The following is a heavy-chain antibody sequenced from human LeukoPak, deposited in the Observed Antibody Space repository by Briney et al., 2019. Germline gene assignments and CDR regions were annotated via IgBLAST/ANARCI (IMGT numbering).Heavy chain of an antibody. V-gene: IGHV1-2*02. Sequence: GASVKVSCKASGYTFTDYYMHWVRQAPGQRLEWMGWINPKSGDTRYAQKFQGRVAMTRATSIGTAYMELTRLTSDDTAVYFCAREDDYYFNWGQGALVTVSS. CDR3: AREDDYYFN. D-gene: IGHD5-24*01. CDR1: GYTFTDYY. CDR2: INPKSGDT. J-gene: IGHJ4*02.